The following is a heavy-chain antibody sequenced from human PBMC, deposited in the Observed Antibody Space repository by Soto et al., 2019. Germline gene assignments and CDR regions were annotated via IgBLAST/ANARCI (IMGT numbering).Heavy chain of an antibody. D-gene: IGHD2-15*01. Sequence: GGSLRLSCAASGFTFSDYYMSWIRQAPGKGLEWVSYISSSGSTIYYADSVKGRFTISRDNAKNSLYLQMNSLRAEDTAVYYCARDLGCSGGSCYRLYFDYWGQGTLVTVSS. J-gene: IGHJ4*02. V-gene: IGHV3-11*01. CDR1: GFTFSDYY. CDR2: ISSSGSTI. CDR3: ARDLGCSGGSCYRLYFDY.